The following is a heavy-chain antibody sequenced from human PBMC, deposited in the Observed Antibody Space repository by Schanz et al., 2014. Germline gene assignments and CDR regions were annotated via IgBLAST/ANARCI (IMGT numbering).Heavy chain of an antibody. V-gene: IGHV3-33*06. CDR1: GFTFSSYG. Sequence: QVQLVESGGGVVQPGRSLRLSCAASGFTFSSYGMHWVRQAPGKGLEWVAVIWYDGSNKYYADSVKGRFTTSRDNSKNKMYLQMNSLRAEDTAVYYCVKDLQRELLRDDHYYGMDVWGQGTTVTVSS. J-gene: IGHJ6*02. CDR3: VKDLQRELLRDDHYYGMDV. D-gene: IGHD1-26*01. CDR2: IWYDGSNK.